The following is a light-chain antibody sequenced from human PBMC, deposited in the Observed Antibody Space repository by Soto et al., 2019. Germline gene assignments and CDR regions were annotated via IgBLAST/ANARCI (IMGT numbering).Light chain of an antibody. CDR2: DAS. CDR1: LPINSD. J-gene: IGKJ4*01. Sequence: DIQSTQSPSSLSASKGATVTITCRASLPINSDLIWYQQKPGKPPRLLLYDASSLQIGVSSRFSGSGSGTDFTLTISDLQPDDLGTYYCQQSYVTPLTFGGGTKLEI. CDR3: QQSYVTPLT. V-gene: IGKV1-39*01.